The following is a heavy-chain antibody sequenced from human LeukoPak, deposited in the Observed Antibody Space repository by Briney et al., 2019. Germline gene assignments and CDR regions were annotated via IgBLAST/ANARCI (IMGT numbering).Heavy chain of an antibody. V-gene: IGHV3-21*01. CDR3: TSRGDFWSGYWAMNV. CDR1: GFTFTTYS. J-gene: IGHJ6*02. Sequence: PGGSLRLSCVASGFTFTTYSLNWVRQAPGKGLVWVSSISSTSSYIYYADSVKGRFTLSRDNAKNSIYLQMDSLRTEDTAVYYCTSRGDFWSGYWAMNVWGQGTTVTVSS. D-gene: IGHD3-3*01. CDR2: ISSTSSYI.